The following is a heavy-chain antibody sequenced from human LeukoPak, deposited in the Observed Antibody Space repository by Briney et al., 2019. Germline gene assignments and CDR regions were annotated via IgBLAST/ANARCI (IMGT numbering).Heavy chain of an antibody. V-gene: IGHV4-31*03. CDR1: GGPISSGGYY. CDR3: ARYHSGYDSGMVHNWFDP. D-gene: IGHD5-12*01. CDR2: IYYSGST. J-gene: IGHJ5*02. Sequence: PSETLSLTCTVSGGPISSGGYYWSWIRQHPGKGLEWIGYIYYSGSTYYNPSLKSRVTISVDTSKNQFSLKLSSVTAADTAVYYCARYHSGYDSGMVHNWFDPWGQGTLVTVSS.